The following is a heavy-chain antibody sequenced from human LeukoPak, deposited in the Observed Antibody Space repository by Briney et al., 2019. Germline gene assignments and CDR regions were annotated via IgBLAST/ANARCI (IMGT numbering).Heavy chain of an antibody. V-gene: IGHV3-30-3*01. CDR3: ARDFLGYCSGGSCLRSYFFDY. D-gene: IGHD2-15*01. CDR1: GFTFSNYA. CDR2: ISYDGSNK. Sequence: GGSLRLSRAASGFTFSNYAMHWVRQAPGKGLEWVAVISYDGSNKYYADSVKGRFTISRDNSKNTLYLQMNSLRAEDTAVYYCARDFLGYCSGGSCLRSYFFDYWGQGTLVTVSS. J-gene: IGHJ4*02.